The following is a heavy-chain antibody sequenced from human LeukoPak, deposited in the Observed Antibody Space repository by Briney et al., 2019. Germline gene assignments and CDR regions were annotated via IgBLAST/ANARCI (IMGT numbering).Heavy chain of an antibody. CDR3: ARRGTYYYDSSGYQFDY. Sequence: GESLKISCKGSGYRFTTYWIGWVRQMPGKGLEWMGIIYPGDSDTRYSPSFQGQVTISADKSISTAYLQWSSLKASDTAMYYCARRGTYYYDSSGYQFDYWGQGTLVTVSS. J-gene: IGHJ4*02. D-gene: IGHD3-22*01. CDR1: GYRFTTYW. V-gene: IGHV5-51*01. CDR2: IYPGDSDT.